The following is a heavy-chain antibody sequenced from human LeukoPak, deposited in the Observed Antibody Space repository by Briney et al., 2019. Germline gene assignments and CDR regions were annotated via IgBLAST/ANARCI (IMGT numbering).Heavy chain of an antibody. CDR3: AASGYSYGGDYFDY. V-gene: IGHV1-58*02. Sequence: ASVKVSCKASGFTFTSSAMQWVRQARGQRLEWIRWMVVGSGNTNYAQKFQERVTITRDISTSTAYMELSSLRSEDTAVYYCAASGYSYGGDYFDYWGQGTLVTVSS. J-gene: IGHJ4*02. CDR1: GFTFTSSA. CDR2: MVVGSGNT. D-gene: IGHD5-18*01.